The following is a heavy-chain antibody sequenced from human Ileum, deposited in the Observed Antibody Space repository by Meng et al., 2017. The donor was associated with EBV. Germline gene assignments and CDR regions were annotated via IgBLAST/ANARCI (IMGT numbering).Heavy chain of an antibody. D-gene: IGHD2/OR15-2a*01. CDR1: WFSLSTSGVG. CDR2: IYWDDNK. Sequence: ITLKEAGPTLVRPTHILTLSCTFSWFSLSTSGVGVGLIRQHPGKAMEWLALIYWDDNKRYRPSLKNSLTITKSTSKNQLVHTLTNIDPVDTATYYCAHRHRIRDFDYRGQGTLVTVS. CDR3: AHRHRIRDFDY. V-gene: IGHV2-5*02. J-gene: IGHJ4*02.